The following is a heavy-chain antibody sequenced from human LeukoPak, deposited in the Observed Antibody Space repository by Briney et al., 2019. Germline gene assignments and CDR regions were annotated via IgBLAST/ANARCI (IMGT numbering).Heavy chain of an antibody. D-gene: IGHD1-26*01. CDR3: ARSRDTTNYYGMDV. V-gene: IGHV4-4*02. Sequence: SGTLSLTCAVSADSISSSKWWSWVRQAPGKGLEWIGEIHHGGSSNYNPSLKSRVTISIDKSKNQFSLKMSSVTAADMAVYYCARSRDTTNYYGMDVWGQGTTVSVSS. CDR1: ADSISSSKW. CDR2: IHHGGSS. J-gene: IGHJ6*02.